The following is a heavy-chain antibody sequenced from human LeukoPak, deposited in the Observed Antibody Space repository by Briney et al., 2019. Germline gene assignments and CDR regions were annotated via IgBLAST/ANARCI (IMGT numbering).Heavy chain of an antibody. CDR1: GGTFSSYA. J-gene: IGHJ5*02. D-gene: IGHD3-22*01. Sequence: SVKVSCKASGGTFSSYAISWVRQAPGQGLEWMGGIIPIFGTANYAQKFQGRVTITADKSTSTAYMELSSLRSEDTAVYYCATPYYYDSSGYYGDWFDPWGQGTLVTVSS. CDR2: IIPIFGTA. CDR3: ATPYYYDSSGYYGDWFDP. V-gene: IGHV1-69*06.